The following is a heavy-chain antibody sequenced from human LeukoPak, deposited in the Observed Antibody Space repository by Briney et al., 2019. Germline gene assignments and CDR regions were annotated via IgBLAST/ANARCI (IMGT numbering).Heavy chain of an antibody. V-gene: IGHV3-48*04. CDR3: ARYPYVWGSYRRFDY. Sequence: QSGGSLRLSCAASGFTFSSYSMNWVRQAPGKGLEWVSYISSSGSTIYYADSVKGRFTISRDNAKNSLYLQMNSLRAEDTAVYYCARYPYVWGSYRRFDYWGQGTLVTVSS. CDR1: GFTFSSYS. J-gene: IGHJ4*02. CDR2: ISSSGSTI. D-gene: IGHD3-16*02.